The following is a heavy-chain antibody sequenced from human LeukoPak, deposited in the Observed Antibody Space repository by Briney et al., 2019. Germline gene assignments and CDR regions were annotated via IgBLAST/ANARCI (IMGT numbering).Heavy chain of an antibody. CDR3: ARGARVDTAMADLDY. CDR1: GYTFTSYY. J-gene: IGHJ4*02. V-gene: IGHV1-2*02. CDR2: INPGGST. Sequence: ASVKVSCKASGYTFTSYYMHWVRQAPGHGLEWMGFINPGGSTSYAQKLQGRVTMTRDTSISTAYMELTRLRSDDTAVYFCARGARVDTAMADLDYWGQGTLVTVSS. D-gene: IGHD5-18*01.